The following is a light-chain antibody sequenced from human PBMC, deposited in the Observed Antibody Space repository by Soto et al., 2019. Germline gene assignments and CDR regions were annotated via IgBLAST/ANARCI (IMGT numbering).Light chain of an antibody. Sequence: IQLTQSPSSLSASVGDRVSISCRASQSVSAYLNWYQHIPGKAPKLLISFASTLQSGVPSRFSGSGSGTDFTLAISTLQPEDFATYYCRQTYTSPATFGQGTTVEVK. CDR1: QSVSAY. CDR3: RQTYTSPAT. CDR2: FAS. V-gene: IGKV1-39*01. J-gene: IGKJ1*01.